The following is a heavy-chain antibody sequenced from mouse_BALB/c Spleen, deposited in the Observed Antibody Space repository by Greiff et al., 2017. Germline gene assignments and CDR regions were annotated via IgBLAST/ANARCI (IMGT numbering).Heavy chain of an antibody. CDR2: ISNGGGST. V-gene: IGHV5-12-2*01. Sequence: EVNLVESGGGLVQPGGSLKLSCAASGFTFSSYTMSWVRQTPEKRLEWVAYISNGGGSTYYPDTVKGRFTISRDNAKNTLYLQMSSLKSEDTAMYYCARHWGTGTLGVWGAGTTVTVSS. D-gene: IGHD4-1*01. CDR1: GFTFSSYT. CDR3: ARHWGTGTLGV. J-gene: IGHJ1*01.